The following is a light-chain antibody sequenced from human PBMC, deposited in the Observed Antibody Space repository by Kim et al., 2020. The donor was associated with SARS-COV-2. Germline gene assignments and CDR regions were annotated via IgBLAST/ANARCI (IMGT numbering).Light chain of an antibody. CDR3: CSYSGYYTWV. CDR1: SQDVDDPDF. CDR2: DVS. J-gene: IGLJ3*02. V-gene: IGLV2-11*01. Sequence: QSALTQPRSVSGSPGQSVTISCTGLSQDVDDPDFVSWYQHQPGKAPRLMIFDVSQRPSGVPDRFSASQSGDTASLTISGLQAEDEADYYCCSYSGYYTWVFGGGTKVTVL.